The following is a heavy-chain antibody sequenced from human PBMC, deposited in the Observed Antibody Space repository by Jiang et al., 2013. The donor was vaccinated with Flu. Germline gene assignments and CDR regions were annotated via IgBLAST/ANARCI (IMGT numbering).Heavy chain of an antibody. CDR3: ARGVRGVIITTKYWSF. Sequence: LLKPSETLTLTCAIYGGSFSGYYWTWIRQPPGKGLEWIGDINHSGRTNYNPSLKGRVTTSVDTSKKQFSLRLTSVTAADTAVYYCARGVRGVIITTKYWSF. CDR1: GGSFSGYY. CDR2: INHSGRT. D-gene: IGHD3-10*02. V-gene: IGHV4-34*01. J-gene: IGHJ2*01.